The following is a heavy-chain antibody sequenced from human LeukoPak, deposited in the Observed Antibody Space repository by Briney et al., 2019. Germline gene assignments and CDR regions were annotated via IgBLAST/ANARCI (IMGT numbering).Heavy chain of an antibody. CDR2: MSYDGSNK. J-gene: IGHJ4*02. Sequence: GGSLRLSCAASGFTFSSYAMHWVRQAPGKGLEWVAIMSYDGSNKYYADSVKGRFNISRDNSKNTVYLQMNSLRAEDTAVYYCARGFIAYCGGDCYSARSRNYYFDYWGQGTLVTVSS. D-gene: IGHD2-21*02. CDR1: GFTFSSYA. CDR3: ARGFIAYCGGDCYSARSRNYYFDY. V-gene: IGHV3-30-3*01.